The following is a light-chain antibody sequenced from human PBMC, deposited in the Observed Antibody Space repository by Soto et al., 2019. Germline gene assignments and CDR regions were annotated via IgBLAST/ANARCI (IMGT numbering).Light chain of an antibody. Sequence: QTVVTQEPSLTVSPGGTVTLTCGSSTGVVTSGHYPYWFQQKPGQGPRTLIYDINRKHSWTPARFSGSLLGGKAALTLSGAQPEDEAEYYCLLTYRGSRVFGGGTKVTVL. CDR3: LLTYRGSRV. CDR1: TGVVTSGHY. J-gene: IGLJ2*01. V-gene: IGLV7-46*01. CDR2: DIN.